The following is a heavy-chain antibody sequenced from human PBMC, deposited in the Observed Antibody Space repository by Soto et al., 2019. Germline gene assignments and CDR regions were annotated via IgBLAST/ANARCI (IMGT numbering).Heavy chain of an antibody. Sequence: QVQLQESGPGLVKASETLSLSCTVSGHSISADYWSWIRQPAGKRLEWIGRVDASGNTNYNPSLKSRVTMSVDTSKNQFFLKVRSVTAADTAMYFCARDVGGSVVPHWFDPWGQGVLVTVSS. V-gene: IGHV4-4*07. CDR3: ARDVGGSVVPHWFDP. CDR1: GHSISADY. J-gene: IGHJ5*02. CDR2: VDASGNT. D-gene: IGHD3-22*01.